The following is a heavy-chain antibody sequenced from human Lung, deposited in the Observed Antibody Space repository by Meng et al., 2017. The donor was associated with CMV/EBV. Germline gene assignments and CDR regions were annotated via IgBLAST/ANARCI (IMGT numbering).Heavy chain of an antibody. D-gene: IGHD2-2*02. Sequence: SCAASGFTVSSNYMSWVRQAPGKGLEWVSVIYSGGSTYYADSVKGRFTISRENSKNTLYLQMNSLRAEDTAVYYCARIVVRAAIDYWGQGTLVTVSS. CDR1: GFTVSSNY. V-gene: IGHV3-53*01. CDR2: IYSGGST. J-gene: IGHJ4*02. CDR3: ARIVVRAAIDY.